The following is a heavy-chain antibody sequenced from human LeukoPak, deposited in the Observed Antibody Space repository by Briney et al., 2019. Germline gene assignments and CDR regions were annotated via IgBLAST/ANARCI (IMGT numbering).Heavy chain of an antibody. Sequence: WGSLTLSCAASGFTFTSYAMSWIRQAPGKGLEWVSEISGSGGSTYYAVSVKGRFTISRDNSKNTLYLQMNSLRAEDTAVYYCAKNLQNSVTTDEAFYIWGQGTTVTV. CDR2: ISGSGGST. D-gene: IGHD2/OR15-2a*01. CDR1: GFTFTSYA. J-gene: IGHJ3*02. CDR3: AKNLQNSVTTDEAFYI. V-gene: IGHV3-23*01.